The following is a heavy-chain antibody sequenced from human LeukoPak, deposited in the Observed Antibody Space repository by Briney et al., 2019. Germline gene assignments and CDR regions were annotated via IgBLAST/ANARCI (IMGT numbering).Heavy chain of an antibody. V-gene: IGHV1-8*01. CDR1: GYTFTSYD. J-gene: IGHJ4*02. D-gene: IGHD1-14*01. CDR3: ASPTSGNPEANYFDY. Sequence: ASVKVSCKASGYTFTSYDINWGRQAPGQGLEWMGWRNPNSGNTVYAQKFQGRVTMPRNAPISTASMELSRLRSEDTAVYYCASPTSGNPEANYFDYWGQGTLVTVSS. CDR2: RNPNSGNT.